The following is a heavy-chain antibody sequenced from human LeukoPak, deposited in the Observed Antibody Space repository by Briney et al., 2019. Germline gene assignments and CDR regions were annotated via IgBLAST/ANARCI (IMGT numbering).Heavy chain of an antibody. J-gene: IGHJ4*02. CDR2: ISSSGSTI. CDR1: GFTFSSYE. Sequence: PGGSLRLSCAASGFTFSSYEMNWVRQAPGKGLEWVSYISSSGSTIYYADSVKGRFTISRDNAKNSLYLQVNSLRAEDTAVYYCARDPWGGYFDYWGQGTLVTVSS. V-gene: IGHV3-48*03. CDR3: ARDPWGGYFDY. D-gene: IGHD3-16*01.